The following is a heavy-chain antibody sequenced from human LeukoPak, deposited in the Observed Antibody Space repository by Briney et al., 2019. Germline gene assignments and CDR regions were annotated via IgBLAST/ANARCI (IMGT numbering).Heavy chain of an antibody. CDR1: AFNFSGYT. D-gene: IGHD6-13*01. CDR2: ISSSSSYI. CDR3: ARITGIAAAGI. J-gene: IGHJ4*02. V-gene: IGHV3-21*01. Sequence: GGSLRLSCAASAFNFSGYTMNWVRQAPGKGLEWVSSISSSSSYIYYADSVKGRSTISRDNAKNSLYLQMNSLRAEDTAVYYCARITGIAAAGIWGQGTLVTVSS.